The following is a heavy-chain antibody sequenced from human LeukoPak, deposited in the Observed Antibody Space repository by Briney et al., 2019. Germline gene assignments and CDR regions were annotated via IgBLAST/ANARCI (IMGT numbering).Heavy chain of an antibody. D-gene: IGHD6-6*01. CDR1: GFTFSDYY. Sequence: GGSLRLSCAASGFTFSDYYMSWIRQAPGKGLEWVSYISSSSSPIYYADSVKGRFTISRDNSKNTLYLQMNSLRAEDTALYYCVKASSSSPQYNWFDAWGQGTLVTVSS. J-gene: IGHJ5*02. V-gene: IGHV3-11*01. CDR2: ISSSSSPI. CDR3: VKASSSSPQYNWFDA.